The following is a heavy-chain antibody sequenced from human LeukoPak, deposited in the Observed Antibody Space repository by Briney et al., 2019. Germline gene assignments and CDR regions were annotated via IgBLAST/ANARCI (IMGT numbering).Heavy chain of an antibody. Sequence: GGSLRLSCAASGFNFNSYTMNWVRKAPGKGLQWVANILASGSPTYYADSVKGRFIISRDNSKNTVYLQMNSLRVEDTAIYYCAKDLRPDGVDNFDHWGQGILVTVSS. D-gene: IGHD2-8*01. CDR1: GFNFNSYT. CDR3: AKDLRPDGVDNFDH. J-gene: IGHJ4*02. CDR2: ILASGSPT. V-gene: IGHV3-23*01.